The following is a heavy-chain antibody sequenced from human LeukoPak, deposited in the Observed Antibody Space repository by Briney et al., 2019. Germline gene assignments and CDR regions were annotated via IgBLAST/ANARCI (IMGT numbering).Heavy chain of an antibody. D-gene: IGHD3-10*01. CDR2: INQDGTEK. V-gene: IGHV3-7*01. Sequence: GGSLRLSCAASGFTFTTYWMTWVRQAPGKGLEWVANINQDGTEKYYVDSVKGRFTISRDNSKNTLYLQMNSLRAEDTAVYYCAKAGSPISNFDYWGQGTLVTVSS. CDR1: GFTFTTYW. J-gene: IGHJ4*02. CDR3: AKAGSPISNFDY.